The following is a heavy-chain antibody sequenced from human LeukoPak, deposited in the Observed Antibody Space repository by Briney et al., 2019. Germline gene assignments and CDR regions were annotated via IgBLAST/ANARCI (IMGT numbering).Heavy chain of an antibody. CDR3: ARARDDSSGYPLDY. D-gene: IGHD3-22*01. CDR1: GGSISSSSYY. J-gene: IGHJ4*02. V-gene: IGHV4-39*07. CDR2: IYYSGST. Sequence: SETLSLTCTVSGGSISSSSYYWGWIRQPPGKGLEWIGSIYYSGSTNYNPSLKSRVTISVDTSKNQFSLKPSSVTAADTAVYYCARARDDSSGYPLDYWGQGTLVTVSS.